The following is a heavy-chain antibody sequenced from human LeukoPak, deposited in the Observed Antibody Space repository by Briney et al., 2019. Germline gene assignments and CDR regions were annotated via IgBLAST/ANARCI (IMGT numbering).Heavy chain of an antibody. CDR1: GFTFSSFG. V-gene: IGHV3-48*01. D-gene: IGHD3-10*01. J-gene: IGHJ6*03. CDR3: AKAPRWDYGSGSRIYYYYMDV. CDR2: ISSSSPTI. Sequence: GGSLRLSCAASGFTFSSFGMNWVRQAPGKGLEWVSYISSSSPTIYYADSVKGRFTISRNNSNNTLYLQMNSLRAEDTAVYYCAKAPRWDYGSGSRIYYYYMDVWGKGTTVTVSS.